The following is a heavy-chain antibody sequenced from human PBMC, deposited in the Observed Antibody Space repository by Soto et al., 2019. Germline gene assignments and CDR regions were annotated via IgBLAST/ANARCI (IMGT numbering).Heavy chain of an antibody. V-gene: IGHV4-34*01. Sequence: LTCAVYGGSFSGYYWSWIRQPPGKGLEWIGEINHSGSTNYNPSLKSRVTISVDTSKNQFSLKLSSVTAADTAVYYCARDTLPGIAAAGEVGYYYYGMDVWGQGTTVTVSS. D-gene: IGHD6-13*01. CDR2: INHSGST. CDR3: ARDTLPGIAAAGEVGYYYYGMDV. CDR1: GGSFSGYY. J-gene: IGHJ6*02.